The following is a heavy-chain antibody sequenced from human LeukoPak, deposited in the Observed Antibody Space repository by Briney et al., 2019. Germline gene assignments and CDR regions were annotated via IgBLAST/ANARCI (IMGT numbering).Heavy chain of an antibody. CDR2: INHSGST. J-gene: IGHJ6*02. CDR1: GGSFSDYY. CDR3: ARGDFWSGYSYYYGMDV. Sequence: PSETLSLTCAVYGGSFSDYYWSWIRQPPGKGLEWIGEINHSGSTNYNPSLKSRVTISVDTSKNQFSLKLSSVTAADTAVYYCARGDFWSGYSYYYGMDVWGQGTTATVSS. V-gene: IGHV4-34*01. D-gene: IGHD3-3*01.